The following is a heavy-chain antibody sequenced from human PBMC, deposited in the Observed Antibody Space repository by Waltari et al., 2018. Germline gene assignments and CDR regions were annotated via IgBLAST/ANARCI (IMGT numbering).Heavy chain of an antibody. CDR3: ARDRRYYYDSSGYPYYFDY. D-gene: IGHD3-22*01. J-gene: IGHJ4*02. Sequence: RQAPGQGLEWMGGIIPIFGTANYAQKFQGRVTITADESTSTAYMELSSLRSEDTAVYYCARDRRYYYDSSGYPYYFDYWGQGTLVTVSS. V-gene: IGHV1-69*01. CDR2: IIPIFGTA.